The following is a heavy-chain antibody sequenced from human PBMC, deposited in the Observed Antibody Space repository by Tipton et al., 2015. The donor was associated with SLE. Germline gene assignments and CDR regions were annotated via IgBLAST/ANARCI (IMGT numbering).Heavy chain of an antibody. CDR1: GGSIYSDEYY. J-gene: IGHJ4*02. Sequence: TLSLTCTFSGGSIYSDEYYWNWIRQHPGKGLEWVGYIFYSGTTHYNPSLKSRVSISVDTSKNQFSLRLNSVTAADTAVYYCARDRDFWSAPKEWGQGTLVTVSS. CDR2: IFYSGTT. D-gene: IGHD3-3*01. CDR3: ARDRDFWSAPKE. V-gene: IGHV4-31*03.